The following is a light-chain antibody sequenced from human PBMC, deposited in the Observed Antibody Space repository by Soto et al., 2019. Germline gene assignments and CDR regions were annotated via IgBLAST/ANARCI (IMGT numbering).Light chain of an antibody. CDR2: DAS. V-gene: IGKV3-11*01. Sequence: EIVLTQSPATLYLSPGERATLSCRASQSVSSYLAWYQQKPGQAPRLLIYDASTRATGTPARFSGSGSGTDYTLTISSLEPEEVAVYYCQQRSNWPPITFGQGTRLEIK. J-gene: IGKJ5*01. CDR3: QQRSNWPPIT. CDR1: QSVSSY.